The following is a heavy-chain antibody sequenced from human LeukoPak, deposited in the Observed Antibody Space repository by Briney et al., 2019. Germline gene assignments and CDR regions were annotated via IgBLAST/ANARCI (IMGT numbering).Heavy chain of an antibody. J-gene: IGHJ5*02. CDR3: ARQYSDWFDP. CDR2: IYYSGST. CDR1: GGSVSSGSYY. D-gene: IGHD2-21*01. Sequence: PSETLSPTCTVSGGSVSSGSYYWSWIRQPPGEGLEWIGYIYYSGSTNYNPSLKSRVTISVDTSKNQFSLKLSSVTAADTAVYYCARQYSDWFDPWGQGTLVTVSS. V-gene: IGHV4-61*01.